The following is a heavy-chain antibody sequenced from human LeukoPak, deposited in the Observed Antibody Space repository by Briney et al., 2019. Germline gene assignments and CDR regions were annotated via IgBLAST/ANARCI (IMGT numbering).Heavy chain of an antibody. CDR1: GDSMSSSNYY. CDR3: TRRAHCTGGSCIPD. Sequence: SETLSLTCTVSGDSMSSSNYYWVWIRQPPGKGLEWIGSIYYGGSTYYNPSLKSRVTISLDTSKNQFSVKLSSVTAADTAVYYCTRRAHCTGGSCIPDWGQGTTVTVSS. J-gene: IGHJ6*02. D-gene: IGHD2-15*01. V-gene: IGHV4-39*01. CDR2: IYYGGST.